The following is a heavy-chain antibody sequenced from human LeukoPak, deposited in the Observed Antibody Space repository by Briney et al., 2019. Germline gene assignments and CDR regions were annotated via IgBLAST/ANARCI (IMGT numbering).Heavy chain of an antibody. V-gene: IGHV3-21*01. J-gene: IGHJ4*02. D-gene: IGHD3-10*01. Sequence: GSLRLSCAVSGFTFSSYSVSWARQAPGKGLEWVSSISSSSSSIYYADSVRGRFTISRDNAKNSLYLRMNSLRAEDTAVYYCARLRPTPYHFDYWGQGTLVTVSS. CDR1: GFTFSSYS. CDR2: ISSSSSSI. CDR3: ARLRPTPYHFDY.